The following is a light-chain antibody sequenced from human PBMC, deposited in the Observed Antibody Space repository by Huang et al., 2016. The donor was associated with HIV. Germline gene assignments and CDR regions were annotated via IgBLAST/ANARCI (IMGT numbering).Light chain of an antibody. CDR1: QSVSSDY. Sequence: VLTQSPGTLSLSPGERATLSCRASQSVSSDYLACYHQKPAQAPRLLIDGTASRAPVLPDRCSGSGARTDFTLTISRLEPEDFAVYYCQQYGSSPLTFGGGTKVEIK. J-gene: IGKJ4*01. CDR2: GTA. CDR3: QQYGSSPLT. V-gene: IGKV3-20*01.